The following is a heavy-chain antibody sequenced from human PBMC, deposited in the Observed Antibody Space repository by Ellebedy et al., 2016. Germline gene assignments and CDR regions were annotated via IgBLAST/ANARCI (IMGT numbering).Heavy chain of an antibody. Sequence: GESLKISXAASGFTFSNFGMHWVRQAPGKGLEWVALISYDGSRKYYADSVKGRFTISRETSKNTLFLQMNSLRTEDTAVYYCAKESLGYSGSLDYWGQGTLVTVSS. CDR3: AKESLGYSGSLDY. J-gene: IGHJ4*02. CDR1: GFTFSNFG. D-gene: IGHD5-12*01. CDR2: ISYDGSRK. V-gene: IGHV3-30*18.